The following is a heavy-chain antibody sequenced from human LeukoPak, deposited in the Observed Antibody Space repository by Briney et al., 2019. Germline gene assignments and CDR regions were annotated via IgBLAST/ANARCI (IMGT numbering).Heavy chain of an antibody. V-gene: IGHV4-59*01. D-gene: IGHD5-12*01. Sequence: PSETLSLTCTVSGGSISPYYWTWIRQSPGKGLEWIGYIYHSGSTTYNPSLASRVTISVDNAKNQLSLNLRSVTAADTAVYYCVRGTSAWAWLLDDWGQGTLVTVSS. J-gene: IGHJ4*02. CDR1: GGSISPYY. CDR2: IYHSGST. CDR3: VRGTSAWAWLLDD.